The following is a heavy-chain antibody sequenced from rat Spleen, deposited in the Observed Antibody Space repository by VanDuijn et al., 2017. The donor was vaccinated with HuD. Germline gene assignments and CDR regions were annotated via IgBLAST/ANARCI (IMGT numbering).Heavy chain of an antibody. Sequence: EVQLQESGPGLVKPSQSLSLTCSVTGYSITSSYRWNWIRKFPGNKLEWMGYINSAGSTNYNPSLKSRISITRDTSKNQFFLQVISVTTEDTATYYCARGGNYYYVMDAWGQGASVTVSS. D-gene: IGHD1-10*01. CDR1: GYSITSSYR. CDR3: ARGGNYYYVMDA. CDR2: INSAGST. V-gene: IGHV3-3*01. J-gene: IGHJ4*01.